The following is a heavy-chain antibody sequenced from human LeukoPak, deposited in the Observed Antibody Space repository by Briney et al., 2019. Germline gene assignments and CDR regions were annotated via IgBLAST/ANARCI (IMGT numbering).Heavy chain of an antibody. CDR1: GFTFNNHD. CDR3: ALASRSGWRGVFDS. D-gene: IGHD6-19*01. J-gene: IGHJ4*02. CDR2: ISGNGGIT. V-gene: IGHV3-23*01. Sequence: PGGSLRLSCVASGFTFNNHDMSWARQAPGKGLEWVSGISGNGGITYYADSVKGRFTISRDNSDDTLYLQMNSLRADDTGVYYCALASRSGWRGVFDSWGQGILVTVSS.